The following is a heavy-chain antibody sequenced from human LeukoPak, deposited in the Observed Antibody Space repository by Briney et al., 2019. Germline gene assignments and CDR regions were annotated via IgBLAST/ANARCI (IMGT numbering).Heavy chain of an antibody. D-gene: IGHD4-17*01. J-gene: IGHJ6*02. Sequence: GGSLRLSCAASGFTFSSYWMSWVRQAPGKGLEWVANIKRDGSEKYYVDSVKGQFTISRDNAKNSLYLQMNSLRAEDTAVYYCARIGWDYGDYRPYYYYYYGMDVWGQGTTVTVSS. CDR3: ARIGWDYGDYRPYYYYYYGMDV. CDR1: GFTFSSYW. V-gene: IGHV3-7*01. CDR2: IKRDGSEK.